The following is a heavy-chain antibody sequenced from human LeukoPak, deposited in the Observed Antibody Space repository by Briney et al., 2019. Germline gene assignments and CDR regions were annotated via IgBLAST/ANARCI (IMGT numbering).Heavy chain of an antibody. CDR2: INHSGSI. CDR3: ARGPKGGDGYNSCYFDY. D-gene: IGHD5-24*01. CDR1: GGSFSGYD. V-gene: IGHV4-34*01. Sequence: SETLSLTCAVYGGSFSGYDWSWIRQPPGKGLEWVGEINHSGSINYNPSLKSRVTISVDTSKNQFSLKLSSLTAADTAVYYCARGPKGGDGYNSCYFDYWGQGTLVTVSS. J-gene: IGHJ4*02.